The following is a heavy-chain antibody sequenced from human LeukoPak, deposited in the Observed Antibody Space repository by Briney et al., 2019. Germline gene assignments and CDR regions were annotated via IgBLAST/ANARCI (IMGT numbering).Heavy chain of an antibody. CDR1: GGFFSSFY. V-gene: IGHV4-4*08. J-gene: IGHJ4*02. D-gene: IGHD1-26*01. CDR2: IHNTDNT. CDR3: ARESGQNP. Sequence: SETLSLTCTVSGGFFSSFYWSWIRQPPGKGLEWIAYIHNTDNTKYNPSLKSRATISVDTSKHQISLKLRSVTAADTAVYYCARESGQNPWGQGTLVTVSS.